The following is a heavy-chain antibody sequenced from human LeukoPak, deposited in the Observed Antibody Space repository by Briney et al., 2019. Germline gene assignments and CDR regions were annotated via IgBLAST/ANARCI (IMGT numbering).Heavy chain of an antibody. CDR1: GYTFTGYY. V-gene: IGHV1-69*04. J-gene: IGHJ4*02. D-gene: IGHD6-13*01. CDR3: AKEDDSSS. CDR2: IIPILGIA. Sequence: RASVKVSCKASGYTFTGYYMHWVRQAPGQGLEWMGRIIPILGIANYAQKFQGRVTITADKSTSTAYMELSSLRSEDTAVYYCAKEDDSSSRGQGTLVTVSS.